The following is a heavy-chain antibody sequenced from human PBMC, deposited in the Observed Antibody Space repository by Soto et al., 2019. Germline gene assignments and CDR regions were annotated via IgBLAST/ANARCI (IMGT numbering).Heavy chain of an antibody. CDR2: IIPIFGTA. D-gene: IGHD5-18*01. Sequence: ASVKVSCKASGGTFSSYAISWVRQAPGQGLEWMGGIIPIFGTANYAQKFQGRVTITADESTSTAYMELSSLRSEDTAVYYCARDRRQLWLGAASFYYYGMDVWGQGTTVTVS. CDR1: GGTFSSYA. V-gene: IGHV1-69*13. J-gene: IGHJ6*02. CDR3: ARDRRQLWLGAASFYYYGMDV.